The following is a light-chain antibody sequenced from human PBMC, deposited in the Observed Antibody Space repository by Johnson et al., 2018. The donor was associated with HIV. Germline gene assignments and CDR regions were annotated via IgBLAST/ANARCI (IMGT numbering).Light chain of an antibody. V-gene: IGLV1-51*02. J-gene: IGLJ1*01. Sequence: QAVLTQPPSVSAAPGQNVNISCSGGSSNIGSNYVSWYQHFPGTAPQLLIYENNKRPSGIPDRFSDSQSGTSATLGIPGLQPGDEAEYYSGTWDSSLSAGVFGSGTKVTVL. CDR1: SSNIGSNY. CDR3: GTWDSSLSAGV. CDR2: ENN.